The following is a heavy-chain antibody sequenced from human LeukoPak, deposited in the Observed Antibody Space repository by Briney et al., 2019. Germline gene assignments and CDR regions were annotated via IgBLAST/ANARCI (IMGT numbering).Heavy chain of an antibody. CDR3: ARDLEYSSSSNWFDP. Sequence: SVKVSCKASGGTFSSYAISWVRQAPGQGLEWMGRIIPIFGIANYAQKFRGRVTITADKSTSTAYMELSSLRSEDTAVYYCARDLEYSSSSNWFDPWGQGTLVTVSS. V-gene: IGHV1-69*04. D-gene: IGHD6-6*01. CDR1: GGTFSSYA. CDR2: IIPIFGIA. J-gene: IGHJ5*02.